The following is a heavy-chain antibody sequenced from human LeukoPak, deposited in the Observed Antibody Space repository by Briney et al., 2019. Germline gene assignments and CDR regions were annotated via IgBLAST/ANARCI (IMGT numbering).Heavy chain of an antibody. CDR3: LLIILGGSSQH. CDR1: GFTLSSRW. V-gene: IGHV3-7*01. Sequence: GGSLRLSCVVSGFTLSSRWMMWVRQAPGEGLEWMTNINRDGSEKNYVDSVKGRFTTSRDNAKNTFYLQMNSLRVEDTAVYYCLLIILGGSSQHWGQGTLVTVSS. D-gene: IGHD3-3*01. J-gene: IGHJ1*01. CDR2: INRDGSEK.